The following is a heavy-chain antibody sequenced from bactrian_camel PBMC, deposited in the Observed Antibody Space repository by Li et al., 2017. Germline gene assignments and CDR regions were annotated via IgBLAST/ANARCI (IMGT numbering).Heavy chain of an antibody. CDR2: ITSSGGTP. CDR1: GFTFSTYA. D-gene: IGHD4*01. CDR3: AKDPGVRADSDFDY. J-gene: IGHJ4*01. Sequence: VQLVESGGSLVQPGVSLRLSCAASGFTFSTYAMSWVRQAPGKGLEWVSLITSSGGTPLYADSVKGRFTISRDNAKNTLYLQLNSLKSEDAAMYYCAKDPGVRADSDFDYWGQGTQVTVS. V-gene: IGHV3S31*01.